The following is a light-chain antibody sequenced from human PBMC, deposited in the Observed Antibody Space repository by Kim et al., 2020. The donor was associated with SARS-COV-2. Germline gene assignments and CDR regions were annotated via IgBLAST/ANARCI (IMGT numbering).Light chain of an antibody. V-gene: IGLV3-19*01. J-gene: IGLJ2*01. CDR1: SLRSYY. CDR3: NSRDSNDHVA. CDR2: GKN. Sequence: SSELTQDPAVSVALGQTVRITCQGDSLRSYYATWFQQKPGQAPILVISGKNNRPSGIPDRFSGSSSGNTAFLTITGTQAGDEADYYCNSRDSNDHVAIGG.